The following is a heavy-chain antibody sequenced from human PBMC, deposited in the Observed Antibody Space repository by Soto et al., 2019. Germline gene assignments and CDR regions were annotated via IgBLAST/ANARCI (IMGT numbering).Heavy chain of an antibody. J-gene: IGHJ6*03. D-gene: IGHD3-3*01. Sequence: ASVKVSCKASGYAFTSYDINWVRQATGQELEWMGWMNPNSGNTGYAQKFQGRVTMTRNTSISTAYMELSSLRSEDTAVYYCARGHYDFYYMDVWGKGTTVTVSS. CDR1: GYAFTSYD. V-gene: IGHV1-8*01. CDR2: MNPNSGNT. CDR3: ARGHYDFYYMDV.